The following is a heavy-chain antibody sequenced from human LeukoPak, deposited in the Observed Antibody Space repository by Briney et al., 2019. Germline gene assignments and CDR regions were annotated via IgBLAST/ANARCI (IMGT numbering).Heavy chain of an antibody. V-gene: IGHV1-18*01. CDR2: ISAYSGNT. J-gene: IGHJ4*02. CDR3: ARDSPTYYDFWSGYPGADY. CDR1: GGTFSSYA. D-gene: IGHD3-3*01. Sequence: ASVKVSCKASGGTFSSYAISWVRQAPGQGLEWMGWISAYSGNTKNAQNYQDRVTMTTDTSTSTAYMELRSLRSDDTAVYFCARDSPTYYDFWSGYPGADYWGQGTLVTVSS.